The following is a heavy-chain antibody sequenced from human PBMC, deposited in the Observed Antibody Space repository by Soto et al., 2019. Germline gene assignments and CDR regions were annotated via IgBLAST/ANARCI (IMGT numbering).Heavy chain of an antibody. CDR1: GYTFTSYY. V-gene: IGHV1-46*03. D-gene: IGHD3-22*01. J-gene: IGHJ4*02. Sequence: GASVKVSCKASGYTFTSYYMHWVRQAPGQGLEWMGIINPSGGSTSYAQKFQGRVTMTRDTSTSTVYMELSSLRSEDTAVYYCARTLYYYDSSGYSSYYFDYWGQGTLVTVSS. CDR3: ARTLYYYDSSGYSSYYFDY. CDR2: INPSGGST.